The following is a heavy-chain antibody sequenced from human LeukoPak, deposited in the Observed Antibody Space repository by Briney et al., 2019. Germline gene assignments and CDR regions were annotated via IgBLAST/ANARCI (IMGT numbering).Heavy chain of an antibody. V-gene: IGHV3-23*01. CDR3: ANSETYYYGSGSY. J-gene: IGHJ4*02. CDR1: GFTFSSHG. CDR2: ISPSGGIT. Sequence: GGSLRLSCAASGFTFSSHGMNWVRQAPGKGLEWVSGISPSGGITYYTDSVKGRFTISRDNSKNTLYLQMNSLRAEDTAVYYCANSETYYYGSGSYWGQGTLVTVSS. D-gene: IGHD3-10*01.